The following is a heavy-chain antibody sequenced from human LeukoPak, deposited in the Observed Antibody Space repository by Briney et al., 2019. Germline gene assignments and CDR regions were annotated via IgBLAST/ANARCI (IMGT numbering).Heavy chain of an antibody. CDR3: ATGGGTVFGVIND. Sequence: ASVKVSCKASGYTFTSYGISWVRQAPGQGLEWMGWIHPSSDGTIYAQKFQGRVTMTRDTSINTAYMEMSRLRSDDTAVYYCATGGGTVFGVINDWGQGTLVTVSS. CDR2: IHPSSDGT. J-gene: IGHJ4*02. V-gene: IGHV1-2*02. CDR1: GYTFTSYG. D-gene: IGHD3-3*01.